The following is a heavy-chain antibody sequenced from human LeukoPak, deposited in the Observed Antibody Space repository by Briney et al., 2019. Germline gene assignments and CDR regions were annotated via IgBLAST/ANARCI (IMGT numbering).Heavy chain of an antibody. V-gene: IGHV3-30*18. Sequence: PGRSLRLSCAASGFTFGSYGMHWVRQAPGKGLEWVAVISYDGSNKYYADSVKGRFTISRDNSKNTLYLQMNSLRAEDTAVYYCAKDGVVVAANELDYWGQGTLVTVSS. CDR2: ISYDGSNK. CDR3: AKDGVVVAANELDY. J-gene: IGHJ4*02. CDR1: GFTFGSYG. D-gene: IGHD2-15*01.